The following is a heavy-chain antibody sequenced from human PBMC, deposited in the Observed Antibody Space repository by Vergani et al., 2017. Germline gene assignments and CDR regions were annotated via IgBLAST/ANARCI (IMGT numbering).Heavy chain of an antibody. Sequence: EVQLLESGGGLVQPGGSLRLSCAASGFTFSSYAMSWVRQAPGKGLEWVSAISGSGSSTYYADSVKGRFTISRDNSKNTLYLQMNSLRAEDTAVYYCAKWGEMTTVTTDTDYWGQGTLVTVSS. J-gene: IGHJ4*02. CDR2: ISGSGSST. CDR3: AKWGEMTTVTTDTDY. CDR1: GFTFSSYA. V-gene: IGHV3-23*01. D-gene: IGHD4-17*01.